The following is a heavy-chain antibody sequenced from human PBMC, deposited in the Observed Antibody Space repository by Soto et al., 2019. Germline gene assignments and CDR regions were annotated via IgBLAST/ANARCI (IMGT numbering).Heavy chain of an antibody. Sequence: SETLSLTCPVSGGSISSGDYYWSWIRQPPGKGLEWIGYIYYSGSTYYNPSLKSRVTISVDTSKNQFSLKLSSVTAADTAVYYCARAFTDDYGDYGPLDFDYWGQGTLVTVSS. CDR2: IYYSGST. D-gene: IGHD4-17*01. CDR1: GGSISSGDYY. V-gene: IGHV4-30-4*01. J-gene: IGHJ4*02. CDR3: ARAFTDDYGDYGPLDFDY.